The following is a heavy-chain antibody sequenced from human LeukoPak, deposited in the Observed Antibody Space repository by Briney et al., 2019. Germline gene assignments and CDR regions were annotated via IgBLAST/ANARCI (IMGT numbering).Heavy chain of an antibody. J-gene: IGHJ4*02. D-gene: IGHD6-6*01. CDR1: GGSISSSH. Sequence: PSETLSLTCTVSGGSISSSHWSWIRQPPGEGLEWIGHIYYIGSTKYNPSLESRVTISLDTSKNQFSLKLSSVTAADTAVYYCARLIAARPRYYFVYWGQGTLVTVSS. V-gene: IGHV4-59*01. CDR3: ARLIAARPRYYFVY. CDR2: IYYIGST.